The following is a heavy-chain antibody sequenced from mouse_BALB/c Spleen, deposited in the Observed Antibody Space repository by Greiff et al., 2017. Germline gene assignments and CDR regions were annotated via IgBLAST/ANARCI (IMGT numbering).Heavy chain of an antibody. V-gene: IGHV1S137*01. Sequence: QVQLQQSGAELVRPGVSVKISCKGSGYTFTDYAMHWVKQSHAKSLEWIGVISTYYGDASYNQKFKGKATMTVDKSSSTAYMELARLTSEDSAIYYCARDSSGRGFAYWGQGTLVTVSA. J-gene: IGHJ3*01. D-gene: IGHD3-2*01. CDR3: ARDSSGRGFAY. CDR2: ISTYYGDA. CDR1: GYTFTDYA.